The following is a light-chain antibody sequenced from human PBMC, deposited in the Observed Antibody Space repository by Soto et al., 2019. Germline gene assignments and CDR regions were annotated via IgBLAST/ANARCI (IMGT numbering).Light chain of an antibody. V-gene: IGLV2-8*01. CDR3: ISYTGSNTLV. CDR2: DVN. J-gene: IGLJ1*01. CDR1: SSDVGGYNY. Sequence: QSALTQPPSASGSPGQSVTISCTGTSSDVGGYNYVSWYQQHPGKAPKLMIYDVNKRPSGVPDRFSGSKSGNTASLTVSGLQAEDEADYYCISYTGSNTLVFGTGTKVTVL.